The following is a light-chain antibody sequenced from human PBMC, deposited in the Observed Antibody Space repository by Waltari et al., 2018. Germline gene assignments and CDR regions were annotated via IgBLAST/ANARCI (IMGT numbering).Light chain of an antibody. Sequence: QSALTQPASVSGSPGQSITISCTGTTSDVGAYNYVSWYQQHPGKAPRLMIFDVSNRPVGVSNRFSGSKSGNTASLTISGLQAEDEADYYCNSYTSSSTLLFGGGTRLTVL. CDR2: DVS. CDR3: NSYTSSSTLL. J-gene: IGLJ2*01. CDR1: TSDVGAYNY. V-gene: IGLV2-14*03.